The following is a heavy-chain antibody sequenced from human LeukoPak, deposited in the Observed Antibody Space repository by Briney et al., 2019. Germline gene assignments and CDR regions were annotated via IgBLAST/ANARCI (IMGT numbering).Heavy chain of an antibody. CDR1: GGTFSSYA. CDR2: IIPIFGTA. CDR3: AKDKAVATTHGGYFQH. J-gene: IGHJ1*01. V-gene: IGHV1-69*13. Sequence: SVKVSCKASGGTFSSYAISWVRQAPGQGLEWMGGIIPIFGTANYAQKFQGRVTITADESTSTAYMELSSLRSEDTAVYYCAKDKAVATTHGGYFQHWGQGTLVTVSS. D-gene: IGHD5-12*01.